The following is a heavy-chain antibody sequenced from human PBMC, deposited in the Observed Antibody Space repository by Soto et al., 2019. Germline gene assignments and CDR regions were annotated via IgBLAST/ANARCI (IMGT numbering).Heavy chain of an antibody. CDR2: ITNTGGDK. CDR3: ARASGESYPGSRVFDC. Sequence: EVQILESGGGLVQPGGSLRLSCATSGFTFSSYAMNWVRQAPGKGLEWVSTITNTGGDKLYAASVKGRFTVSRDNSKNTLYLQMNRLRAEDAAMYYCARASGESYPGSRVFDCWGQGTRVTVSS. V-gene: IGHV3-23*01. D-gene: IGHD3-10*01. J-gene: IGHJ4*02. CDR1: GFTFSSYA.